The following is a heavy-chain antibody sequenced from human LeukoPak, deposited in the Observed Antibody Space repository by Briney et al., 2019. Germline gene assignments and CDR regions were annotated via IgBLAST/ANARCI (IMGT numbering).Heavy chain of an antibody. CDR2: IYYSGST. CDR1: GGSISSSSYY. Sequence: SETLSLTCTVSGGSISSSSYYWGWIRQPPGKGLEWIGSIYYSGSTYYKPSLKSRVTISVDTSKNQFSLKLSSVTAADTAVYYCARTPLTYQLRYFDWPPLPNWFDPWGQGTLVTVSS. V-gene: IGHV4-39*07. CDR3: ARTPLTYQLRYFDWPPLPNWFDP. D-gene: IGHD3-9*01. J-gene: IGHJ5*02.